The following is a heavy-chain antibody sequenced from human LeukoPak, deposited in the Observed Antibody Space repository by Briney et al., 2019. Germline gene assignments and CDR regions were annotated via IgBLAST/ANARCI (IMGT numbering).Heavy chain of an antibody. CDR1: GFTFSRYS. CDR2: ISSGSSFM. Sequence: GGSLRLSCAASGFTFSRYSMNWVRQAPGKGLEWVSSISSGSSFMYYADSVKGRFTISRDNAKNSLYLQMNSLRAEDTAVYYCARVTGYMIEDYFDYWGQGTLVTVSS. CDR3: ARVTGYMIEDYFDY. V-gene: IGHV3-21*01. J-gene: IGHJ4*02. D-gene: IGHD3-22*01.